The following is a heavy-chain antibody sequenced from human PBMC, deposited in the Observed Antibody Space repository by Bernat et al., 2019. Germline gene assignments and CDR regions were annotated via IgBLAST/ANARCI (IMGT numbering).Heavy chain of an antibody. CDR3: ARSGRAGAEYFQH. D-gene: IGHD1-26*01. V-gene: IGHV4-59*01. J-gene: IGHJ1*01. CDR1: GGSISSYY. CDR2: IYYSGST. Sequence: QVQLQESGPGLVKPSETLSLTCTVSGGSISSYYWSWIRQPPGKGLEWIGYIYYSGSTNYNPSLKSRVTISVDTSKNQFCLKLSSVAAADTAVYYCARSGRAGAEYFQHWGQGTLVTVSS.